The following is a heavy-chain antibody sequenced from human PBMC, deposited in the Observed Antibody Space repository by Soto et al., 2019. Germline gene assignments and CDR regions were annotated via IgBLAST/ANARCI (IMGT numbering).Heavy chain of an antibody. D-gene: IGHD4-17*01. V-gene: IGHV3-33*01. CDR1: GFTFSSYG. CDR2: IWYDGSNK. CDR3: ARDKGGVYLGLQFDY. J-gene: IGHJ4*02. Sequence: GGSLRLSCAASGFTFSSYGMHWVRQAPGKGLEWVAVIWYDGSNKYYADSVKGRFTISRDNSKNTLYLQMNSLRAEDTAVYYCARDKGGVYLGLQFDYWGQGTLVTVSS.